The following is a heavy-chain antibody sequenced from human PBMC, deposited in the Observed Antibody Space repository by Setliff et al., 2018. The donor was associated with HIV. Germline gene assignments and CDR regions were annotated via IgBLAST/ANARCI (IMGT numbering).Heavy chain of an antibody. D-gene: IGHD6-13*01. CDR2: IKQDGSEK. CDR1: GFTFSSYW. CDR3: ARDCRVGWVFTYGMDV. J-gene: IGHJ6*02. Sequence: GGSLRLSCAASGFTFSSYWMSWVRQAPGKGLEWVANIKQDGSEKYYVDSVKGRFTISRDNAKNSLYLQMNSLRAEDTAVYYCARDCRVGWVFTYGMDVWGQGTTVTVSS. V-gene: IGHV3-7*05.